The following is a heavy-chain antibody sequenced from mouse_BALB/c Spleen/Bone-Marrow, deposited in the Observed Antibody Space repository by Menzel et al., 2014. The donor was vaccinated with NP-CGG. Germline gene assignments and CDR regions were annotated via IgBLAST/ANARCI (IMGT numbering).Heavy chain of an antibody. V-gene: IGHV1S135*01. CDR3: ARHSYYGSSLFDY. J-gene: IGHJ2*01. Sequence: VQLQQSGPELVEPGASVKVSCKASGYAFXSYNMYWVKQSHGKSLEWIGYIDPYNGGTSYNQKFKGKATLTVDKSSSTAYMHLNSLTSEDSAVYYCARHSYYGSSLFDYWGQGTTLTVSS. D-gene: IGHD1-1*01. CDR1: GYAFXSYN. CDR2: IDPYNGGT.